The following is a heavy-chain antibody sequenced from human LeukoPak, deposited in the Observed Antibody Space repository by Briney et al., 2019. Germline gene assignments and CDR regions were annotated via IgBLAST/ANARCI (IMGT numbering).Heavy chain of an antibody. J-gene: IGHJ4*02. CDR1: GFTFSTYA. CDR3: AKTSRVNSASDSPFDS. CDR2: VRGSGSDT. D-gene: IGHD5-12*01. Sequence: GGSLRLSCAASGFTFSTYAMSWVRQAPGKGLEWVSAVRGSGSDTYYADSVKGRFTISRDNSKNTLHLQMNSLRAEDTAIYYCAKTSRVNSASDSPFDSWGQGTLVTVSS. V-gene: IGHV3-23*01.